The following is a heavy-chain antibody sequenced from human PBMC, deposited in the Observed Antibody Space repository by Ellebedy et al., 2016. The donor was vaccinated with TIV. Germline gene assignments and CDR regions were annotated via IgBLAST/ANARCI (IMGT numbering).Heavy chain of an antibody. CDR3: ARALAASGKVTYHYGMDL. D-gene: IGHD6-13*01. V-gene: IGHV4-59*01. Sequence: GSLRLXXNVSGGYLRTYYWSWIRQSPEKGLEWIGYIYYTGSTDYNPSLKGRATISVDTSKNQFSLNLRSVTAADTASYFCARALAASGKVTYHYGMDLWGQGTTVIVSS. J-gene: IGHJ6*02. CDR1: GGYLRTYY. CDR2: IYYTGST.